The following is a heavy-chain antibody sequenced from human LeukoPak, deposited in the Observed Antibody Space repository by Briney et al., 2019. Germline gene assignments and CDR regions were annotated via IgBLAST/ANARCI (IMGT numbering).Heavy chain of an antibody. V-gene: IGHV4-4*07. Sequence: SETLSLTCSVAGVSVSSYFWSWIRQPAGKGLEWIGRIYSSGTTNYNPSLKSRVTISVDTSKNQFSLKLSSVTAADTAVYYCAGLYSSGWRLFDYWGQGTLVTVSS. CDR3: AGLYSSGWRLFDY. J-gene: IGHJ4*02. D-gene: IGHD6-19*01. CDR1: GVSVSSYF. CDR2: IYSSGTT.